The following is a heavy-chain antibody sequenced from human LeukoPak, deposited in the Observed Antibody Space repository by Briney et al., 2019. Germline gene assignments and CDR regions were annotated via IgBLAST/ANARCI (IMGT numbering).Heavy chain of an antibody. V-gene: IGHV4-59*01. J-gene: IGHJ4*02. CDR1: GGSISSYY. CDR2: IHYTGST. Sequence: PSETLSLTCTVSGGSISSYYWSWIQQSPGKGLECIGYIHYTGSTNYNPSLKSRVTISVETSKNQFSLKLKSVTAADTAVYYCARSTVVTSFDYWGQGTLVTVSS. CDR3: ARSTVVTSFDY. D-gene: IGHD4-23*01.